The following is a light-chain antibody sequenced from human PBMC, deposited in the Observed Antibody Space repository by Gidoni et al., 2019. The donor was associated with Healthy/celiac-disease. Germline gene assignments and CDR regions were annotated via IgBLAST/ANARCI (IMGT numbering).Light chain of an antibody. Sequence: QSVLTQPPSASGTPRQRVTISCSGSSSNIGSNTVNWYQQLPGTAPKPLIYSNDQRPSGVPDRFSGSKSGTSASLAISGLQSEDEADYYCAAWDDSLNGYVFGTGTKVTVL. CDR3: AAWDDSLNGYV. CDR2: SND. V-gene: IGLV1-44*01. J-gene: IGLJ1*01. CDR1: SSNIGSNT.